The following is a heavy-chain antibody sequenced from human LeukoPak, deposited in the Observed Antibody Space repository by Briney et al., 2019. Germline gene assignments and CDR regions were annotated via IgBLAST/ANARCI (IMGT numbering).Heavy chain of an antibody. D-gene: IGHD5-12*01. J-gene: IGHJ6*03. CDR2: IYTSGRT. CDR1: TGSPSSSC. CDR3: ARGSGGYSGYDTYYCYIDV. V-gene: IGHV4-4*07. Sequence: SETLSPTCTLSTGSPSSSCRSWDRQPAGKGLEWIGRIYTSGRTNNNPTLKSRVTISVDTSKNQFSLKLSSVTAADTAVYYCARGSGGYSGYDTYYCYIDVWGKGTTATVSS.